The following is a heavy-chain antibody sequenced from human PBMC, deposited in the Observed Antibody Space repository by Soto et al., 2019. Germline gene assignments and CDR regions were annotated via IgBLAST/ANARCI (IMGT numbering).Heavy chain of an antibody. D-gene: IGHD4-17*01. CDR1: GFTFSDYH. CDR3: ARTPDGGYFYYYYMDV. CDR2: ISSSGSIM. J-gene: IGHJ6*03. Sequence: QVQLVESGGGLVKPGGSLRLSCAASGFTFSDYHMSWIRQAPGKGLEWVSDISSSGSIMYYADSVKGRFTISRDNAKNSLYLQMNSLRAEDTAVYYCARTPDGGYFYYYYMDVWGKGTTVTV. V-gene: IGHV3-11*01.